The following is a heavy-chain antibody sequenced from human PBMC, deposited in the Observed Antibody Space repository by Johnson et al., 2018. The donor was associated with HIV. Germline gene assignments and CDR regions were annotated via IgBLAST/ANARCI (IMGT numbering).Heavy chain of an antibody. CDR3: AKGLDTAMVRDAFDI. Sequence: VQLVESVGGVVQPGRSLRLSCAASGFTFSSCGMHWVRQAPGKGLAWVAVISYDGSYRYYADSVKGRFTISRDNSKNTLYLQMNSLRAEDTAVYYCAKGLDTAMVRDAFDIWGQGTMVTVSS. CDR1: GFTFSSCG. D-gene: IGHD5-18*01. V-gene: IGHV3-30*18. CDR2: ISYDGSYR. J-gene: IGHJ3*02.